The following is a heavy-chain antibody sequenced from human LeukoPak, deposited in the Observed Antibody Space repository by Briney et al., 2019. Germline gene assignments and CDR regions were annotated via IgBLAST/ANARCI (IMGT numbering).Heavy chain of an antibody. D-gene: IGHD6-13*01. CDR1: GGSFSGYY. CDR2: INHSGST. J-gene: IGHJ3*01. CDR3: ARGPYLTGRSWFTRHSFSF. V-gene: IGHV4-34*01. Sequence: SETLSLTCAVYGGSFSGYYWSWIRQPPGKGLEWIGEINHSGSTNYNPSLKSRVTISVDTSKNQFSLKLSSVTAADTAVYYCARGPYLTGRSWFTRHSFSFWGQGTMVTVSS.